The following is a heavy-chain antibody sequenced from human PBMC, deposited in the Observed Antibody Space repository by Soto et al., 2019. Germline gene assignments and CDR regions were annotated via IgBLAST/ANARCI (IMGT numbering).Heavy chain of an antibody. D-gene: IGHD2-2*01. Sequence: QVQLVESGGGVVQPGRSLRLSCAASGFTFSSYGMHWVRQAPGKGLEWVAVIWYDGSNKYYADSVKGRFTISRDNSKNTLYLQWNGLRAEDTAVYYWARLVGDIVVVPAAKYSSSLTRDMDAWGQGTTVTVSS. CDR3: ARLVGDIVVVPAAKYSSSLTRDMDA. J-gene: IGHJ6*02. CDR2: IWYDGSNK. CDR1: GFTFSSYG. V-gene: IGHV3-33*01.